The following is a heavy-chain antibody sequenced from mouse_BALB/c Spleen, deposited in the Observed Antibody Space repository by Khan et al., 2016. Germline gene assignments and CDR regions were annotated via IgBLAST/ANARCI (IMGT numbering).Heavy chain of an antibody. CDR1: GYSIPSHYS. CDR2: IHYSGST. CDR3: STSTSGYGYYFDY. Sequence: EVQLQESGPDLVKPSQSLSLTCTVTGYSIPSHYSWHWIRHFPGNKLEWMGYIHYSGSTNYNPSLKSRISITRDTSKNQFFLQLNSVTTEDTATYCWSTSTSGYGYYFDYWGQFTTLTVIS. J-gene: IGHJ2*01. D-gene: IGHD3-1*01. V-gene: IGHV3-1*02.